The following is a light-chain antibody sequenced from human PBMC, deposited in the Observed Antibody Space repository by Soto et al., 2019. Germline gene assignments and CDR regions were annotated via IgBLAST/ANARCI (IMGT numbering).Light chain of an antibody. Sequence: DFQMTQSPSSLSASVGDRVTITCRASQGINNHLAWFQQKPGKVPKVLIYDASTLQSGVPSRFSGSGSGTDFTLTISSLQPEDVATYYFQNYNSDPPCGTFGGGTKVEIK. CDR2: DAS. J-gene: IGKJ4*01. CDR1: QGINNH. CDR3: QNYNSDPPCGT. V-gene: IGKV1-27*01.